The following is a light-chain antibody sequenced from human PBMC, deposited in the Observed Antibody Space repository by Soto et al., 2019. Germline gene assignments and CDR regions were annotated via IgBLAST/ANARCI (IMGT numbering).Light chain of an antibody. CDR1: SSNIESNT. CDR2: TND. J-gene: IGLJ1*01. V-gene: IGLV1-44*01. Sequence: QSVLTQPPSASGTPGQRVTISCSGSSSNIESNTVNWYQQLPGMAPRLLIHTNDRRPSGVPDRFSGSKSGASASLAISGLQSEDEADYYCLAWDDSLNGNLFGTGTKVTVL. CDR3: LAWDDSLNGNL.